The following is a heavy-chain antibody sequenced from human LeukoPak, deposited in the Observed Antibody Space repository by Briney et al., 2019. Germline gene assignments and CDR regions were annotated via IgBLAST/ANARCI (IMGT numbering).Heavy chain of an antibody. V-gene: IGHV4-39*07. Sequence: PSETLSLTCSVSGDSIIGYYWGWIRQPPGKGLEWIGNIYYTGNTYYNSSLKSRVTISLDTSRNQFSLKVISMTAADTAAYYCTKSDGYGLIRICGRGTMVTVSS. CDR2: IYYTGNT. CDR3: TKSDGYGLIRI. J-gene: IGHJ3*02. D-gene: IGHD3-10*01. CDR1: GDSIIGYY.